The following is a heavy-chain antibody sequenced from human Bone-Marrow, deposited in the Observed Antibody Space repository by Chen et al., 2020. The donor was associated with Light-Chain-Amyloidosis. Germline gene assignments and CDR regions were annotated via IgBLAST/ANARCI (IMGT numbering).Heavy chain of an antibody. D-gene: IGHD3-9*01. V-gene: IGHV3-74*01. CDR3: ARGGLDHAFDV. Sequence: EVQLVESGGGLVQPGGSLRLSCSASGFTFTTYWMHWVRQAPGRGLVWVSRIKNDGSGTLYADALNGRFTVSRDNARNTLYLQMNSLGAEDTAVYYCARGGLDHAFDVWGQGTRVTVSS. J-gene: IGHJ3*01. CDR2: IKNDGSGT. CDR1: GFTFTTYW.